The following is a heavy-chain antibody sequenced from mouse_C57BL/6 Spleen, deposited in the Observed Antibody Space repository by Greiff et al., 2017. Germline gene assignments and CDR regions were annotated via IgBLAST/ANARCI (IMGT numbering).Heavy chain of an antibody. Sequence: VQLQQSGAELVRPGASVKLSCTASSFNIKDDYMHWVKQRPEQGLEWIGWIDPENGDTEYASKFQGKATITADTSSNTAYLQLSSLTSEDTAVYYCTTYTNFAYWGQGTLVTVSA. CDR2: IDPENGDT. CDR1: SFNIKDDY. V-gene: IGHV14-4*01. CDR3: TTYTNFAY. J-gene: IGHJ3*01. D-gene: IGHD2-12*01.